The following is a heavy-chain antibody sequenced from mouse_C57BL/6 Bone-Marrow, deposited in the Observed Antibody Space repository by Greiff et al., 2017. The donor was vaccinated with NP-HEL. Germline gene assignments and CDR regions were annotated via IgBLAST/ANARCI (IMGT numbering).Heavy chain of an antibody. Sequence: VQLQESGPGLVQPSQSLSITCTVSGFSLTSYGVHWVRQPPGKGLEWLGVIWSGGSTDYNAAFISRLSISKDNSKSQVFFKMNSLQADDTAIYYCAKKGDYYGSSWYFDVWGTGTTVTVSS. CDR1: GFSLTSYG. J-gene: IGHJ1*03. V-gene: IGHV2-4*01. D-gene: IGHD1-1*01. CDR3: AKKGDYYGSSWYFDV. CDR2: IWSGGST.